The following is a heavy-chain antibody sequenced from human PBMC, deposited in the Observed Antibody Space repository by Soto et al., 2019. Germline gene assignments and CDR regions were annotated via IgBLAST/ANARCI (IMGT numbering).Heavy chain of an antibody. V-gene: IGHV3-23*01. Sequence: EVQLLESGGGLVQPGGSLRLSCAASGFTFSSYAMSWVRQAPGKGLEWVSAISGSGGSTYYADSVKGRFTISRDNSKNTLYLQMNSLSDEDTSVYYCANSAGDPSAEYFQHWGQGTLVTVSS. CDR3: ANSAGDPSAEYFQH. CDR2: ISGSGGST. D-gene: IGHD4-17*01. J-gene: IGHJ1*01. CDR1: GFTFSSYA.